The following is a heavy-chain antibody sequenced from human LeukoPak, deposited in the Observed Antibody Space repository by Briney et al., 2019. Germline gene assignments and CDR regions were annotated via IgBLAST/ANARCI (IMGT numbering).Heavy chain of an antibody. Sequence: ASVKVSCKASGYTFTGYYMHWVRQAPGQGLEWMGWINPNCGGTNYAQKFQGRVTMTRDTSISTAYMELSRLRSDDTAVYYCARVVGPGSGCFDYWGQGTLVTVSS. CDR1: GYTFTGYY. CDR3: ARVVGPGSGCFDY. J-gene: IGHJ4*02. V-gene: IGHV1-2*02. CDR2: INPNCGGT. D-gene: IGHD3-22*01.